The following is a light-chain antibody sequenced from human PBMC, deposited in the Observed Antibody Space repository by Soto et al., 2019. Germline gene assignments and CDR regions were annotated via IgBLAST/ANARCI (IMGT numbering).Light chain of an antibody. CDR2: SNN. V-gene: IGLV1-44*01. J-gene: IGLJ1*01. CDR1: SSNIGSNT. Sequence: QSLLTQPPSASGTPGQRVTISCSGSSSNIGSNTVNWYQQLPGTAPKLLIYSNNQRPSGVPDRFSGSKSGTSASLAISGLQSEDEADYYCAAWDDSMNGSYVVGNGTKVTVL. CDR3: AAWDDSMNGSYV.